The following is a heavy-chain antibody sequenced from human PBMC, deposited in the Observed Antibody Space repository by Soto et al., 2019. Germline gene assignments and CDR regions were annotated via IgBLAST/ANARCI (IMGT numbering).Heavy chain of an antibody. D-gene: IGHD3-10*01. CDR2: ISSSSSYI. Sequence: GGSLRLSCAASGFTFSSYSMNWVRQAPGKGLEWVSSISSSSSYIYYADSVKGRFTISRDNAKNSLYLQMNSLRAEDTSVYYCASGRGYPPSGVKIDFWGQGTMVTVSS. CDR1: GFTFSSYS. V-gene: IGHV3-21*01. J-gene: IGHJ4*02. CDR3: ASGRGYPPSGVKIDF.